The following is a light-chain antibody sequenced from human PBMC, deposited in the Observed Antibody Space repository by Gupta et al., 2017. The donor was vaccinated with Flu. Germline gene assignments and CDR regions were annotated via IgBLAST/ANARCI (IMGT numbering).Light chain of an antibody. Sequence: QSALTQPASVSGSPGQSITISCTGTSSDVGGYNYVSWYQQHPGKAPKLMIFEVGNRPSGASNRFSGSKSGNTASLAISGLQAEDEGDYYYASYTSNGPYVFGTGTQVTVL. CDR2: EVG. V-gene: IGLV2-14*01. J-gene: IGLJ1*01. CDR1: SSDVGGYNY. CDR3: ASYTSNGPYV.